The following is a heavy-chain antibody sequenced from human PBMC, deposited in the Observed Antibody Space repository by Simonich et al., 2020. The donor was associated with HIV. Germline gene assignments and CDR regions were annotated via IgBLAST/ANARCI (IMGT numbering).Heavy chain of an antibody. CDR2: ISHVGRT. J-gene: IGHJ4*02. V-gene: IGHV4-34*02. CDR1: GGSFSGYY. D-gene: IGHD1-26*01. CDR3: ASHRPSGNYLSEVDYFDF. Sequence: VQLQQWGAGQLKPSETLSLTCAVNGGSFSGYYWSWIRQPPGKGLEWIGEISHVGRTNTNPSLQSRVTISVDTSKTRISLMLSSVTAAGPALYYCASHRPSGNYLSEVDYFDFWGQGTLVTVSS.